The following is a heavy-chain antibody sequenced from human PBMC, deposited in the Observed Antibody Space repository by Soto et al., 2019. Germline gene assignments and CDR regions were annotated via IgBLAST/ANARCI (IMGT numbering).Heavy chain of an antibody. J-gene: IGHJ5*02. CDR2: FYYGGST. CDR1: GGSISSSSYS. CDR3: ARLRIAVAGTWWFDP. V-gene: IGHV4-39*01. D-gene: IGHD6-19*01. Sequence: QMQLQESGPGLVKPSETLSLTCTVSGGSISSSSYSWGWIRQPPGKGLEWIGSFYYGGSTYYNPSLKSRVTISVDTSKSQLSLKLSSVAAADTAVYYCARLRIAVAGTWWFDPWGQGTLVTVSS.